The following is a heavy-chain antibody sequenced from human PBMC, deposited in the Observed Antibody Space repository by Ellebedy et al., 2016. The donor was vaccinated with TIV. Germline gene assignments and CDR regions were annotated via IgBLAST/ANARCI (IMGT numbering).Heavy chain of an antibody. D-gene: IGHD3-3*01. Sequence: ASVKVSCXASGYTFTSYDINWVRQATGQGLEWMGWMNPNSGNTGYAQKFQGRVTMTRNTSISTAYMELSSLRSEDTAVYYCARARVFWSGYYTLQYWGQGTLVTVSS. CDR2: MNPNSGNT. CDR3: ARARVFWSGYYTLQY. CDR1: GYTFTSYD. V-gene: IGHV1-8*01. J-gene: IGHJ4*02.